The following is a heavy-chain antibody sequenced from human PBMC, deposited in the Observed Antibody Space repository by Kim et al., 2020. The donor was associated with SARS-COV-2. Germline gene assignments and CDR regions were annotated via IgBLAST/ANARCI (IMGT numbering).Heavy chain of an antibody. D-gene: IGHD3-3*02. V-gene: IGHV4-61*01. CDR3: ARGHFWSGYYVDY. CDR1: GASVSSGSYY. J-gene: IGHJ4*02. CDR2: IYYSGST. Sequence: SETLSLTCTVSGASVSSGSYYWSWIRQPPGKGLEWIGYIYYSGSTNYNPSLKSRVTISVDTSKNQFSLKLSSVTAADTAVYYCARGHFWSGYYVDYWGQG.